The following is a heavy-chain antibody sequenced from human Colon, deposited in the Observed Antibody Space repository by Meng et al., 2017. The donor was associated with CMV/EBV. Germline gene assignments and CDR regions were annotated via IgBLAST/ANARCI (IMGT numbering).Heavy chain of an antibody. V-gene: IGHV3-74*01. CDR1: GFTFTEYW. D-gene: IGHD2-2*01. Sequence: GESLKISCATSGFTFTEYWMHWVRQAPGKGLVWVSRMNTDGSSTTYADSVKGRFTISRDNAKNTLYLQMNSLRAEDTAVYYCARGFSSTPTFDPWGQGTLVTVSS. CDR2: MNTDGSST. J-gene: IGHJ5*02. CDR3: ARGFSSTPTFDP.